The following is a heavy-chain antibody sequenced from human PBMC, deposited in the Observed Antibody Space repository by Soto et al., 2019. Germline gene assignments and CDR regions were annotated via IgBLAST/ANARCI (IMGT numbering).Heavy chain of an antibody. CDR2: MNPNSGNT. J-gene: IGHJ6*02. Sequence: ASVKVSCKASGYTFTSYDINWVRQATGQGLEWMGWMNPNSGNTGYAQKFQGRVTMTRNTSISTAYMELSSLRSEDTAVYYCARGGIVVVPAAILSYYYGMDVWGQGTTVTVSS. CDR3: ARGGIVVVPAAILSYYYGMDV. V-gene: IGHV1-8*01. CDR1: GYTFTSYD. D-gene: IGHD2-2*01.